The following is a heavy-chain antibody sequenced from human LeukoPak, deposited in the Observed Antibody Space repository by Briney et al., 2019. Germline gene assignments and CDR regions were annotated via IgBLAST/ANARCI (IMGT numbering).Heavy chain of an antibody. CDR1: GFTFSNFA. CDR3: AKVAALSN. J-gene: IGHJ4*02. Sequence: GSLRLSCAASGFTFSNFAMNWVRQAPGKGPEWVSGLSGSGGSTYYADSVKGRFTISRDNSKNTLYLQMNSLRAEDTAVYYCAKVAALSNWGQGTQVTVSS. D-gene: IGHD5/OR15-5a*01. V-gene: IGHV3-23*01. CDR2: LSGSGGST.